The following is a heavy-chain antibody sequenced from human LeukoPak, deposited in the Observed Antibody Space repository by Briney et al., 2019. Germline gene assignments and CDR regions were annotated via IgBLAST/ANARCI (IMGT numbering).Heavy chain of an antibody. J-gene: IGHJ4*02. D-gene: IGHD3-10*01. CDR1: GYTFTSYA. CDR3: ARGIRGVTDYYFDY. Sequence: GTSVKVSCKASGYTFTSYAMNWVRQAPGQGLEWMGWINTNTGNPTYAQGFTGRFVFSLDTSVSTAYLQISSLKAEDTAVYYYARGIRGVTDYYFDYWGQGTLVTVSS. CDR2: INTNTGNP. V-gene: IGHV7-4-1*02.